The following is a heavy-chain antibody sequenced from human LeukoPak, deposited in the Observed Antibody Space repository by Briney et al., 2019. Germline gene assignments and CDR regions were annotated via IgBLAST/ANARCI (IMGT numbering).Heavy chain of an antibody. J-gene: IGHJ6*03. CDR1: GYSISSGYY. V-gene: IGHV4-38-2*02. Sequence: SSETLSLTCTVSGYSISSGYYWGWIRQPPGKGLEWIGSIYHSGSTYYNPSLKSRVTISVDTSKNQFSLKLSSVTAADTAVYYCAMGMSYYYYMDVWGKGTTVTVSS. D-gene: IGHD7-27*01. CDR2: IYHSGST. CDR3: AMGMSYYYYMDV.